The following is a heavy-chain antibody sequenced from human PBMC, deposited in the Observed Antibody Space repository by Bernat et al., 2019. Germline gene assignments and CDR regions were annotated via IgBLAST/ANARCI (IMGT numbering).Heavy chain of an antibody. D-gene: IGHD2-21*02. Sequence: EVQLLESGGGLVQPGGSLRLSCAASGFIFSSYAMSWVRQAPGKGLEWVSAISGSGGSTYYADSVKGRFTISRDNSKNTLYLHMNSLRAEDTAVYYCAKKRIRGGNSGSWYFDLWGRGTLVTVSS. CDR3: AKKRIRGGNSGSWYFDL. J-gene: IGHJ2*01. CDR1: GFIFSSYA. V-gene: IGHV3-23*01. CDR2: ISGSGGST.